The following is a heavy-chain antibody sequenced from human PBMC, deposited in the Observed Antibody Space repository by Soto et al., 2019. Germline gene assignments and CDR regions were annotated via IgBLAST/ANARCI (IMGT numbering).Heavy chain of an antibody. CDR1: GGSFSGYY. Sequence: SETLPLTCAVYGGSFSGYYWSWIRQPPGKGLEWIGEINHSGSTNYNPSLKSRVTISVDTSKNQFSLKLSSVTAADTAVYYCARVPGIFGVAKRFDYWGQGTLVTVSS. CDR2: INHSGST. D-gene: IGHD3-3*01. CDR3: ARVPGIFGVAKRFDY. V-gene: IGHV4-34*01. J-gene: IGHJ4*02.